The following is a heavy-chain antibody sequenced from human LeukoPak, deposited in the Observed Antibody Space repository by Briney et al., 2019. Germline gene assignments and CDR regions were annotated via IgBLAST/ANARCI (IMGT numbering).Heavy chain of an antibody. J-gene: IGHJ3*02. D-gene: IGHD2-2*01. CDR2: IYYSGST. Sequence: SETLFLTCTVSGGSISSGGYYWSWIRQHPGKGLEWIGYIYYSGSTYYNPSLKSRVTISVDTSKNQFSLKLSSVTAADTAVYYCAREDCSSTSCYFTIWGQGTMVTVSS. CDR3: AREDCSSTSCYFTI. V-gene: IGHV4-31*03. CDR1: GGSISSGGYY.